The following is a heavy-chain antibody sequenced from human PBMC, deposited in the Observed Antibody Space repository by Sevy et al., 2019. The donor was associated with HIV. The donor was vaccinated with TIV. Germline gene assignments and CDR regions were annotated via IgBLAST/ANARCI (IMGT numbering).Heavy chain of an antibody. J-gene: IGHJ6*02. Sequence: GGSLRLSCAASEFTFSDYYMSWIRQAPGKGLEWVSYISSSGSTIYYADSVKGRFTISRDNAKNSLYLQMNSLRAEDTAVYYCARDYYGSGSYFYYYYGMDVWGQGTTVTVSS. V-gene: IGHV3-11*01. D-gene: IGHD3-10*01. CDR2: ISSSGSTI. CDR3: ARDYYGSGSYFYYYYGMDV. CDR1: EFTFSDYY.